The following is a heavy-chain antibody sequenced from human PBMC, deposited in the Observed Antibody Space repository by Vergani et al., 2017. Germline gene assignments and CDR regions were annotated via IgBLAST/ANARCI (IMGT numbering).Heavy chain of an antibody. V-gene: IGHV3-74*03. CDR1: GFSFNSYW. CDR3: ARARCIETCYMSNWRDS. J-gene: IGHJ5*01. CDR2: IKSDGSIT. D-gene: IGHD3-9*01. Sequence: DVHLAESGGGFFQPGGSLRLSCSASGFSFNSYWMHLVRQVPGKVLFCVSRIKSDGSITAYADSVKGRFTISRDNAQNTLYLQMNSLRVEDTGVYYCARARCIETCYMSNWRDSWGQGTLVTVSS.